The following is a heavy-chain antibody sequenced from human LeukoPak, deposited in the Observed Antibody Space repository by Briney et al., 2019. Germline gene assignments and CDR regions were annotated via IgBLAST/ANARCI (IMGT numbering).Heavy chain of an antibody. D-gene: IGHD3-22*01. CDR1: GGPFSGYY. CDR3: ARVGYYDSSGYYHIDY. CDR2: INHSGST. J-gene: IGHJ4*02. Sequence: SETLSLTCAVYGGPFSGYYWSWIRQPPGKGLEWIGEINHSGSTNYNPSLKSRVTISVGTSKNQFSLKLSSVTAADTAVYYCARVGYYDSSGYYHIDYWGQGTLVTVSS. V-gene: IGHV4-34*01.